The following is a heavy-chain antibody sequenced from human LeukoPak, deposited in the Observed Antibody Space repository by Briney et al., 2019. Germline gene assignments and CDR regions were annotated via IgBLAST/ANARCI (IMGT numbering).Heavy chain of an antibody. Sequence: PGRCLILSCAAAAFTSDDYAMHCVRQAPGESLEWVSAIIWNSGSIGYADSVKGRFTISRDNAKNSLYLQMNSLRAEDTALYYCAQATSGLIGGIAVAGPTWFHRWGQGTLVTVSS. D-gene: IGHD6-19*01. J-gene: IGHJ5*02. CDR2: IIWNSGSI. CDR3: AQATSGLIGGIAVAGPTWFHR. V-gene: IGHV3-9*02. CDR1: AFTSDDYA.